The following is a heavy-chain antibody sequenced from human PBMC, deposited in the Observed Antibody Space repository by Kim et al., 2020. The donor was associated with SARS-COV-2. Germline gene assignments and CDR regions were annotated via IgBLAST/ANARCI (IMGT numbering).Heavy chain of an antibody. V-gene: IGHV3-9*01. CDR1: GFTFDDYA. D-gene: IGHD3-9*01. J-gene: IGHJ4*02. CDR3: AKDTEGGRLVTLGY. Sequence: GGSLRLSCAASGFTFDDYAMHWVRQAPGKGLEWVSGISWNSGSIGYADSVKGRFTISRDNAKNSLYLQMNSLRAEDTALYYCAKDTEGGRLVTLGYWGQGTLVTVSS. CDR2: ISWNSGSI.